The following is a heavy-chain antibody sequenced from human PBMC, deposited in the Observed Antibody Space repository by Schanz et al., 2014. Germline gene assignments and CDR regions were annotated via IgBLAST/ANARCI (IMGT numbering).Heavy chain of an antibody. V-gene: IGHV3-30*04. CDR1: GFTFSASA. CDR2: MWNDGIKT. Sequence: QVQLVESGGGVVQPGRSLRLSCAASGFTFSASAMHWVRQAPGKGLEWVAVMWNDGIKTHYADSGKGRFTISRDNSKNTVYLQMNSLRTDDTAMYYCARGTARRDIVVVPAAIDIWGQGTMVTVSS. CDR3: ARGTARRDIVVVPAAIDI. D-gene: IGHD2-2*01. J-gene: IGHJ3*02.